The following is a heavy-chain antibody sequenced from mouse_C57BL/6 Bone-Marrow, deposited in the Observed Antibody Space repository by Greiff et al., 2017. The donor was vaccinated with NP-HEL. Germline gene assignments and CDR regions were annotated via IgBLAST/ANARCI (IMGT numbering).Heavy chain of an antibody. Sequence: QVQLKQSGAELVRPGASVKLSCKASGYTFTDYYINWVKQRPGQGLEWIARIYPGSGNTYYNEKFKGKATLTAEKSSSTAYMQLSSLTSEDSAVYFCARDYYGSRVDFDYWGQGTTLTVSS. V-gene: IGHV1-76*01. CDR2: IYPGSGNT. CDR3: ARDYYGSRVDFDY. CDR1: GYTFTDYY. J-gene: IGHJ2*01. D-gene: IGHD1-1*01.